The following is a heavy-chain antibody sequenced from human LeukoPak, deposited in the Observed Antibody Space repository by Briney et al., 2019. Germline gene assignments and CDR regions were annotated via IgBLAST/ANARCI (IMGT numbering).Heavy chain of an antibody. J-gene: IGHJ4*02. CDR1: GGSISSSSYY. Sequence: SETLSLTCTVSGGSISSSSYYWGWIRQPPGKGLEWIGSIYYSGSTYYNPSLKSRVTISVDTSKNQFSLKLSSVTAADTAVYYRASITTFGVVLDYWGQGTLVTVSS. D-gene: IGHD3-3*01. CDR3: ASITTFGVVLDY. CDR2: IYYSGST. V-gene: IGHV4-39*01.